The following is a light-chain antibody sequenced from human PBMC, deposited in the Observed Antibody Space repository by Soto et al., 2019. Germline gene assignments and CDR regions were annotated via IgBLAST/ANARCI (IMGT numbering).Light chain of an antibody. CDR1: SSDVGGYNY. V-gene: IGLV2-11*01. J-gene: IGLJ2*01. CDR3: CSYGGGYTPLL. Sequence: QSVLTQPRSVSGSPGQSVTISCTGTSSDVGGYNYVSWYQQHPGQAPKLMIYDVTKRPSVVPDRFSGSKSGNTASLSISGLQAEDEADYYCCSYGGGYTPLLFGGGTKLTVL. CDR2: DVT.